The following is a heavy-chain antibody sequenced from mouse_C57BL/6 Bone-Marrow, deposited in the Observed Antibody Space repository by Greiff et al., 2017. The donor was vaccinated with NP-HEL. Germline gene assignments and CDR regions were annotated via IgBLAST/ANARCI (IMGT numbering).Heavy chain of an antibody. CDR2: IYPRSGNT. CDR3: ARRRNYVKGYYAMGY. V-gene: IGHV1-81*01. CDR1: GYTFTSYG. J-gene: IGHJ4*01. D-gene: IGHD1-1*01. Sequence: QVQLQQSGAELARPGASVKLSCKASGYTFTSYGISWVKQRTGQGLEWIGEIYPRSGNTYYNEKFKGKATLTADKSSSTAYMELRSLTSEDSAVYFCARRRNYVKGYYAMGYWGQGTSVTVSS.